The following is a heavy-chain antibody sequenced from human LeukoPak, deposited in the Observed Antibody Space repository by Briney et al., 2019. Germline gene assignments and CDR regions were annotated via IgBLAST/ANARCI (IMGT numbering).Heavy chain of an antibody. Sequence: GGSLRLSCAASGFTFSSYSMNWVRQAPGKGLEWVSSISSSSSYIYYADSVKGRFTISRDNAKNSLYLQMNSLRAEDTAVYYCASSFVVVPAAITDYWGQGTLVTVSS. CDR2: ISSSSSYI. D-gene: IGHD2-2*01. CDR1: GFTFSSYS. V-gene: IGHV3-21*01. J-gene: IGHJ4*02. CDR3: ASSFVVVPAAITDY.